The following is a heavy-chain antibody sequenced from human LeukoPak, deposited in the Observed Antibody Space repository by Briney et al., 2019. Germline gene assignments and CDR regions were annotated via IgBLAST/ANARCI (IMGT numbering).Heavy chain of an antibody. J-gene: IGHJ4*02. D-gene: IGHD6-13*01. Sequence: HSGGSLRLSCAASGFTFRSYAMSWVRQAPGKGLEWVSGISSGGTFTYYADSVKGRFTISRDDSKNTLFLQTTSLRAEDTAVYYCAKSLGISAAGSDYWGQGTLVTVSS. CDR3: AKSLGISAAGSDY. V-gene: IGHV3-23*01. CDR1: GFTFRSYA. CDR2: ISSGGTFT.